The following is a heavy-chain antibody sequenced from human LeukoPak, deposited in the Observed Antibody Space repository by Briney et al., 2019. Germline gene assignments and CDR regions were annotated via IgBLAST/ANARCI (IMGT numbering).Heavy chain of an antibody. J-gene: IGHJ4*02. CDR3: ARAFYYDTSGYWGYFDY. CDR2: ISAYNGNT. Sequence: ASVKVSCKASGYTFTSYGISWVRQAPGQGLEWMGWISAYNGNTNYAQKLQGRVTMTRNTSMGTAYMELSSLRSEDTAVYYCARAFYYDTSGYWGYFDYWGQGTLVTVSS. CDR1: GYTFTSYG. V-gene: IGHV1-18*01. D-gene: IGHD3-22*01.